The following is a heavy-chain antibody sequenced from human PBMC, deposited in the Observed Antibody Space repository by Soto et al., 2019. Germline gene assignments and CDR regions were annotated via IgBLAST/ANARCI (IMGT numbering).Heavy chain of an antibody. D-gene: IGHD2-15*01. CDR3: VREGVEGVYYYCGMDV. Sequence: GGSLRLSCAASGFTFSSYWMSWVRQAPGKGLEWVANIKQDVSEKYYVDSVKGRYTISRDNAKNSLYLQMNSLRAEDMGVYDCVREGVEGVYYYCGMDVWGQGTTGTVSS. J-gene: IGHJ6*02. CDR2: IKQDVSEK. CDR1: GFTFSSYW. V-gene: IGHV3-7*01.